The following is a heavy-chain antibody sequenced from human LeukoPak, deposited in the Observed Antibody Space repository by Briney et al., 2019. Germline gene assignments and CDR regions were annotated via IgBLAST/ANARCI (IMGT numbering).Heavy chain of an antibody. D-gene: IGHD2-8*01. CDR2: IYYSGGT. Sequence: PSETLSLTCSVSGGSIRSSYWNWIRQSPGKGLEWLGYIYYSGGTNYNPSLKGRVTLSIDMSKNQFSLRLTSVTAADTAVYYCARDSMYATNYFDPWGQGTLVPVSS. CDR1: GGSIRSSY. J-gene: IGHJ5*02. V-gene: IGHV4-59*01. CDR3: ARDSMYATNYFDP.